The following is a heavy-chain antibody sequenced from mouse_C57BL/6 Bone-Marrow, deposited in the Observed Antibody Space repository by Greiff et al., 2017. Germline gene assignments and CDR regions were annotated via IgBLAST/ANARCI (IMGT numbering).Heavy chain of an antibody. CDR1: GYSITSDY. D-gene: IGHD3-1*01. CDR3: ARYEGATTHAMDY. Sequence: EVQRVESGPSLAKPSQTLSLTCSVTGYSITSDYWNWIRKFPGNKLEYMGYISYSGSTYHNPSLKSRISITRDTSKNQYYLQLNSVTTEDTATYYCARYEGATTHAMDYWGQGTSVTVSS. CDR2: ISYSGST. J-gene: IGHJ4*01. V-gene: IGHV3-8*01.